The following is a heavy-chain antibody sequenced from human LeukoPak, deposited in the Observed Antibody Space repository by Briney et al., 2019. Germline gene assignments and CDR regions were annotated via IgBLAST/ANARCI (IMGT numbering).Heavy chain of an antibody. CDR1: GGSFSGYY. J-gene: IGHJ2*01. D-gene: IGHD3-9*01. CDR2: INHSGST. Sequence: SETLSLTCAVYGGSFSGYYWSWIRQPPGKGLEWIGEINHSGSTNYNPSLKSRVTISVDSSKNQFSLKLSSVTAADTAVYYWARGVVYYDIWTGPIPPCWYFELWGRGTLVTVSS. V-gene: IGHV4-34*01. CDR3: ARGVVYYDIWTGPIPPCWYFEL.